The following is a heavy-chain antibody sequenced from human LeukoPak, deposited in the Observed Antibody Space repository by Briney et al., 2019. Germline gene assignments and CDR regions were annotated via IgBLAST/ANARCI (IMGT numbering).Heavy chain of an antibody. CDR2: INSDGSST. D-gene: IGHD4-17*01. J-gene: IGHJ5*02. CDR3: ARETTVTGWLDP. CDR1: GFIFSSNR. Sequence: PGGSLRLSCAASGFIFSSNRMHWVRQPPGKGLVWVSRINSDGSSTSYADSVKGRFTISRDNAKNTLYLQMNSLRAEDTAVYYCARETTVTGWLDPWGQGTLVTVSS. V-gene: IGHV3-74*01.